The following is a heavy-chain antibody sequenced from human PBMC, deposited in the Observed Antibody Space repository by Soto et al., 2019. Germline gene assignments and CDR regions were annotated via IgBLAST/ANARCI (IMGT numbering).Heavy chain of an antibody. Sequence: ASVKLSCKASGYTFTSYAMHWVRQAPGQRLEWMGWINAGNGNTKYSQKFQGRVTITRDTSASTAYMELSSLRSEDTAVYYCARESIGRYCSSTSCYRVRWTQIDRRYWFDPWGQGTLVTVSS. D-gene: IGHD2-2*01. CDR2: INAGNGNT. CDR3: ARESIGRYCSSTSCYRVRWTQIDRRYWFDP. CDR1: GYTFTSYA. J-gene: IGHJ5*02. V-gene: IGHV1-3*01.